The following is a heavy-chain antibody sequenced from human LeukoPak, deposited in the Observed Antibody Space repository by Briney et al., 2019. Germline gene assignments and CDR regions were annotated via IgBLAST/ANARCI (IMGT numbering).Heavy chain of an antibody. J-gene: IGHJ4*02. CDR2: ISGSGGST. CDR3: AKDYGGNSDYFDY. CDR1: GFTFSSHA. V-gene: IGHV3-23*01. Sequence: GGSLRLSCAASGFTFSSHAMSWVRQAPGKGLEWVSAISGSGGSTYYADSVKGRFTISRDNSKNTLCLQMNSLRAEDTAVYYCAKDYGGNSDYFDYWGQGTLVTVSS. D-gene: IGHD4-23*01.